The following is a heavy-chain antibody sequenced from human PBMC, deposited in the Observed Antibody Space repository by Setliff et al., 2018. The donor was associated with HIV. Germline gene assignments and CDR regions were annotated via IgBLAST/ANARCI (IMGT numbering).Heavy chain of an antibody. D-gene: IGHD2-15*01. CDR1: GSGFSTYW. CDR2: LYFGDSDP. Sequence: PGESLKISCKTSGSGFSTYWVGWVRQMPGKGLEWLGILYFGDSDPKYNPSFEGRVTISDDKSIKTAFLQWRSLQTSGTGIYYCARGRGGYFGGGRYYNLPYFDSWGQGTLVTVSS. V-gene: IGHV5-51*01. CDR3: ARGRGGYFGGGRYYNLPYFDS. J-gene: IGHJ4*02.